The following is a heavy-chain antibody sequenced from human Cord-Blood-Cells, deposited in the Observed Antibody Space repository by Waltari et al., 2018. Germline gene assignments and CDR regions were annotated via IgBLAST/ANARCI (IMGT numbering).Heavy chain of an antibody. Sequence: QVQLVQSGAEVKKPGSSVKVSCKASGGTFSSYAISWVRQDPGQGLEWMGGSIPDFGTANYAQKFQGRVTITADESTSTAYMELSSLRSEDTAVYYCARQAARGPYYYYYYMDVWGKGTTVTVSS. CDR3: ARQAARGPYYYYYYMDV. J-gene: IGHJ6*03. CDR1: GGTFSSYA. CDR2: SIPDFGTA. V-gene: IGHV1-69*01. D-gene: IGHD6-6*01.